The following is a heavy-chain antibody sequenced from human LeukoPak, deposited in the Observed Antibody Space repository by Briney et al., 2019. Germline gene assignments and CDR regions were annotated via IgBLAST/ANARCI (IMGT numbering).Heavy chain of an antibody. V-gene: IGHV1-69*06. CDR2: IIPIFGTA. CDR3: ATVKTYDSSGYFGY. Sequence: SVKVSCKASGGTFSSYAISWVRQAPGQGLEWMGGIIPIFGTANYAQKFQGRVTMTEDTSTDTAYMELSSLRSEDTAVYYCATVKTYDSSGYFGYWGQGTLVTVSS. CDR1: GGTFSSYA. J-gene: IGHJ4*02. D-gene: IGHD3-22*01.